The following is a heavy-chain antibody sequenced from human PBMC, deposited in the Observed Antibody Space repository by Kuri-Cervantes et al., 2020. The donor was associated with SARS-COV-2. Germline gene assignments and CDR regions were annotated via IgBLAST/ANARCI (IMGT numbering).Heavy chain of an antibody. V-gene: IGHV4-39*01. D-gene: IGHD2-2*01. CDR3: ARLGVVTAAISPHAFDI. J-gene: IGHJ3*02. CDR1: GGSISSSSYY. CDR2: IYYSGST. Sequence: GSLRLSCTVSGGSISSSSYYWGWIRQPPGKGLEWIGSIYYSGSTYYNPSLKSRVTISVDTSKNQFSLKLSSVTAADTAVYYCARLGVVTAAISPHAFDIWGQGTMVTVSS.